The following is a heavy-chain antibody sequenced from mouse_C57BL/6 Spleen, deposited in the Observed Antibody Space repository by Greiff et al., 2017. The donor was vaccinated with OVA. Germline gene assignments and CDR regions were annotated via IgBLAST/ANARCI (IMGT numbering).Heavy chain of an antibody. V-gene: IGHV1-74*01. J-gene: IGHJ3*01. CDR1: GYTFTSYW. D-gene: IGHD1-1*01. CDR2: IHPSDSVT. Sequence: QVQLQQPGAELVKPGASVKVSCKASGYTFTSYWMHWVKQRPGQGLEWIGRIHPSDSVTNYNQKFKGKATLTVDKSSSAADMQRSSRTAEESAVYDCAMGAVVGDWAAYWGQGTLVTVSA. CDR3: AMGAVVGDWAAY.